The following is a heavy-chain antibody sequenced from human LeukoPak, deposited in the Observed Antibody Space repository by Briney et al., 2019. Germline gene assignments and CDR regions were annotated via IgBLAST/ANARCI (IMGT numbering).Heavy chain of an antibody. CDR3: ARGLLAAAGYYYYYMDV. J-gene: IGHJ6*03. CDR1: GYTFTSYD. Sequence: ASVKVSCKASGYTFTSYDINWVRQATGQGLEWMGWMNPNSGNTGYAQKFQGRVTMTRNTSISTAYMELSSLRSGDTAVYYCARGLLAAAGYYYYYMDVWGKGTTVTVSS. V-gene: IGHV1-8*01. D-gene: IGHD6-13*01. CDR2: MNPNSGNT.